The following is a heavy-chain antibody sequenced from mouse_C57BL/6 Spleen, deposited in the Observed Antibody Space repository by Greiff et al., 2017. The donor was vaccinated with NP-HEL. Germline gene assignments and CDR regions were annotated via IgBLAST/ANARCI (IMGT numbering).Heavy chain of an antibody. D-gene: IGHD4-1*01. CDR2: IWWDDDK. CDR1: GFSLSTFGMG. V-gene: IGHV8-8*01. Sequence: QVTLKECGPGILQPSQTLSLTCSFSGFSLSTFGMGVGWIRQPSGKGLEWLAHIWWDDDKYYNPALKSRLTISKDTSKTQVFLKIANVDTAETATYYCARSERGNWGYFDYWGQGTTLTVSS. J-gene: IGHJ2*01. CDR3: ARSERGNWGYFDY.